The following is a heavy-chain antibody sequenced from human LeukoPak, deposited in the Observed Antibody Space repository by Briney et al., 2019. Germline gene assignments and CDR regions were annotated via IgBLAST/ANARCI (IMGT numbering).Heavy chain of an antibody. Sequence: PSETLSLTCTVSGGSISSSSYYWGWVRQPPGKGLEWIGSIYYSGSTYYNPSLKSRVTISVDTSKNQFSLKLSSVTAADTAVYYCARREIVGAERAGFDYWGQGTLVTVSS. V-gene: IGHV4-39*01. CDR1: GGSISSSSYY. CDR3: ARREIVGAERAGFDY. J-gene: IGHJ4*02. D-gene: IGHD1-26*01. CDR2: IYYSGST.